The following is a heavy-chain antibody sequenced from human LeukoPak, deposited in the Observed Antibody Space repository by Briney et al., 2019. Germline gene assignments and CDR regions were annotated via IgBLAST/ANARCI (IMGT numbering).Heavy chain of an antibody. CDR1: GFTFSNYA. D-gene: IGHD4-11*01. CDR3: AKDRVTTVTTFFSQFDF. V-gene: IGHV3-23*01. Sequence: GGSLRLSCAASGFTFSNYAMHWVRQVPGKGLEWVSGIIGSGDKTHYTDSLKGRFTISRDNSKNTLFLQISSLRADDTAVYYCAKDRVTTVTTFFSQFDFWGQGTLVTVSS. CDR2: IIGSGDKT. J-gene: IGHJ4*02.